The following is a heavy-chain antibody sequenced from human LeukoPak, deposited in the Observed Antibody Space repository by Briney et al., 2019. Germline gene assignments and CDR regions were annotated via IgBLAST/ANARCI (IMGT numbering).Heavy chain of an antibody. Sequence: GGSLRLSCAASGFTFSSYGMHWVRQPPGKGLEWVAVISYDGSNKYYADSVKGRFTISRDNSKNTLYLQMNSLRAEDTAVYYCAKGGTAMVFDYWGQGTLVTVSS. D-gene: IGHD5-18*01. J-gene: IGHJ4*02. V-gene: IGHV3-30*18. CDR2: ISYDGSNK. CDR1: GFTFSSYG. CDR3: AKGGTAMVFDY.